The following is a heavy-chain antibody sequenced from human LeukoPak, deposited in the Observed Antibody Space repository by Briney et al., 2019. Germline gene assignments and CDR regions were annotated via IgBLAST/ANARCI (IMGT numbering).Heavy chain of an antibody. CDR1: GGSISSGGYS. CDR3: ARGGYNSYYFDY. J-gene: IGHJ4*02. Sequence: SETLSLTCAVSGGSISSGGYSWSWIRQPPGKGLEWIGYIYHSGSTYYSPSLKSRVTVSVDRSKNQFSLKLSSVTAADTAVYYCARGGYNSYYFDYWGQGTLVTVSS. V-gene: IGHV4-30-2*01. D-gene: IGHD5-24*01. CDR2: IYHSGST.